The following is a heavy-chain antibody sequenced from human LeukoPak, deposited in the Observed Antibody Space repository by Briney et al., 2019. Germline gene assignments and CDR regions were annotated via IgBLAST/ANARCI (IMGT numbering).Heavy chain of an antibody. V-gene: IGHV3-30*19. CDR1: GFTFSSYG. J-gene: IGHJ4*02. CDR3: ARDRTVITVAGTVDY. CDR2: ISYDGSNK. D-gene: IGHD6-19*01. Sequence: PGGSLRLSCAASGFTFSSYGMHWVRQAPGKGLEWVAIISYDGSNKYYADSVKGRFTISRDNSKNTVYLQMNSLRAEDTAVYYCARDRTVITVAGTVDYWGQGTLVTVSS.